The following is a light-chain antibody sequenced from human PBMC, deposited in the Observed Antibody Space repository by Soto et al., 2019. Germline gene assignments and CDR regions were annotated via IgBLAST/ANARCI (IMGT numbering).Light chain of an antibody. CDR2: VAS. Sequence: EIVLTQSPGTLSLSPRERATLSCRASQSVNDNYLSWYQHNPGQAPRLLLYVASSRAPGIPHRFSARGSRTDLTLPLSRLQPEDFPIYYRQKYDASPRTFGQGTHVDVK. CDR3: QKYDASPRT. CDR1: QSVNDNY. V-gene: IGKV3-20*01. J-gene: IGKJ1*01.